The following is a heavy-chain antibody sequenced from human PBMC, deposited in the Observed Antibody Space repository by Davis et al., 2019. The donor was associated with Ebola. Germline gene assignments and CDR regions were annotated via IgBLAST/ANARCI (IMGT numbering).Heavy chain of an antibody. D-gene: IGHD2-15*01. Sequence: AASVNVSCKASGGTFSSYAISWVRQAPGQGLEWMGGIIPIFGTANYAQKFQGRVTMTRDTSTSTVYMELSSLRSEDMAVYYCAREVVVVVAATPSGYYYYGMDVWGKGTTVTVSS. CDR3: AREVVVVVAATPSGYYYYGMDV. CDR2: IIPIFGTA. CDR1: GGTFSSYA. J-gene: IGHJ6*04. V-gene: IGHV1-69*05.